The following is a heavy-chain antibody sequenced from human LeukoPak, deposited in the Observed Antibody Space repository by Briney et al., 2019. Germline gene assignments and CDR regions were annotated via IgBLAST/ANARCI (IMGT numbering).Heavy chain of an antibody. CDR2: IKQDGSEK. CDR1: GFTFSSYW. J-gene: IGHJ4*02. D-gene: IGHD6-13*01. Sequence: SGGSLRLSCAASGFTFSSYWMSWVRQAPGKGLEWVANIKQDGSEKYYVDSVKGRFTISRDNAKNSLYLQMNSLRAEDTAVYYCARDLAAAGRPFDYWGQGTLVTVSP. V-gene: IGHV3-7*01. CDR3: ARDLAAAGRPFDY.